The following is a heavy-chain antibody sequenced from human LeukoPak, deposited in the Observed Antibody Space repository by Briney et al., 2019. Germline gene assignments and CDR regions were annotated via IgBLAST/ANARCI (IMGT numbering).Heavy chain of an antibody. D-gene: IGHD6-19*01. CDR3: ATTTSGYRSNLFDY. CDR1: GFTFDDYA. J-gene: IGHJ4*02. V-gene: IGHV3-9*01. Sequence: GGSLRLSCAASGFTFDDYAMHWVRQAPGKGLEWVSGISWNSGSRGYADSVKGRFTISRDNAKNSLYLQMNSLRAEDTALYYCATTTSGYRSNLFDYWGQGTLVTVSS. CDR2: ISWNSGSR.